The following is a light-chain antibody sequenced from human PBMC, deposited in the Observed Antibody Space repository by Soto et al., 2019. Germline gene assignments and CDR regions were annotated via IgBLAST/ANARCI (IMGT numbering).Light chain of an antibody. J-gene: IGKJ2*01. CDR2: GAS. CDR1: QSVSSSY. CDR3: QQYSNSPPYT. Sequence: IVLTQSPGTLSLSPGERATLSCRASQSVSSSYFAWYQQKPGQAPRLLIYGASNRATGIPDRFSGSGSGTDFTLTISRREPEDFAVYYCQQYSNSPPYTFGQGTKLEIK. V-gene: IGKV3-20*01.